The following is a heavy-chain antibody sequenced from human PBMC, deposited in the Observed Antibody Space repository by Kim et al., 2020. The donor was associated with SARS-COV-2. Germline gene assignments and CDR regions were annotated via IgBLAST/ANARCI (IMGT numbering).Heavy chain of an antibody. CDR2: INHSGST. J-gene: IGHJ6*02. V-gene: IGHV4-34*01. Sequence: SETLSLTCAVYGGSFSGYYWSWIRQPPGKGLEWIGEINHSGSTNYNPSLKSRVTISVDTSKNQFSLKLSSVTAADTAVYYCARGAPDMLLRFYTDYYYGMDVWGQGTTVTVSS. CDR3: ARGAPDMLLRFYTDYYYGMDV. CDR1: GGSFSGYY. D-gene: IGHD3-3*01.